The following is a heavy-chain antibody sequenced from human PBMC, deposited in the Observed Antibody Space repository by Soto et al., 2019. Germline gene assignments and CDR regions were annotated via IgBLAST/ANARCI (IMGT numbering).Heavy chain of an antibody. CDR1: GFSLRTCGMC. J-gene: IGHJ5*02. Sequence: SGPTPVNPKQTLTIACTFSGFSLRTCGMCVSWIRQPPGKAPEWLARIDWDDDKYYSTSLKTRLTISKDTSKNQVVLTMTNMDPVDTATYYCARIYRNDYGDYPSPYHSWGEGIPVTVSS. CDR2: IDWDDDK. CDR3: ARIYRNDYGDYPSPYHS. D-gene: IGHD4-17*01. V-gene: IGHV2-70*11.